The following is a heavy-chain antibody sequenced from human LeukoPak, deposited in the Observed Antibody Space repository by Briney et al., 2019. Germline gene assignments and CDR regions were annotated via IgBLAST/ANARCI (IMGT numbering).Heavy chain of an antibody. Sequence: GGSLRLSCAASGFTFSSYGMPWVRQAPGKGLEWVAVISYDGSNKYYADSVKGRFTISRDNSRNTLYLQMNSLRAEDTAVYYCAKDQGYIAARTNYYYGMDVWGQGTTVTVSS. D-gene: IGHD6-6*01. V-gene: IGHV3-30*18. J-gene: IGHJ6*02. CDR3: AKDQGYIAARTNYYYGMDV. CDR2: ISYDGSNK. CDR1: GFTFSSYG.